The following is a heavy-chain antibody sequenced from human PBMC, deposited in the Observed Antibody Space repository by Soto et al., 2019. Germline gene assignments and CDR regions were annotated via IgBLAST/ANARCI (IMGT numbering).Heavy chain of an antibody. V-gene: IGHV1-69*01. J-gene: IGHJ4*02. D-gene: IGHD4-17*01. CDR2: IIPIFGTA. CDR1: GGTFSSYA. Sequence: QVQLVQSGAEVKKPGSSVKVSCKASGGTFSSYAISWVRQAPGQGLEWMGGIIPIFGTANYAQKLQGRVRITEEESKNTAHKERSRITSEETVEYYGGSRGVNCGDYPDYWGQGTVVTVSS. CDR3: GSRGVNCGDYPDY.